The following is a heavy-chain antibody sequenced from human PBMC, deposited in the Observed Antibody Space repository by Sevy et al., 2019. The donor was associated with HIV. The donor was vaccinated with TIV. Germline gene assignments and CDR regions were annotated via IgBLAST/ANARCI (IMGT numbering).Heavy chain of an antibody. V-gene: IGHV3-23*01. CDR2: ISGSGGST. CDR3: AKLEAAADSSGYYSTISYFDY. CDR1: GFTFSSYA. J-gene: IGHJ4*02. D-gene: IGHD3-22*01. Sequence: GGSLRLSCAASGFTFSSYAMSWVRQAPGKGLEWVSAISGSGGSTYYADSVKGRFTISRDNSKNTLYLQMKSLGAEDTAVFYCAKLEAAADSSGYYSTISYFDYWGQGTLVTVSS.